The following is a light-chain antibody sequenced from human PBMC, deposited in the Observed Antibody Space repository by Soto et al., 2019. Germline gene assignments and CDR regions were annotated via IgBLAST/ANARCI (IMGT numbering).Light chain of an antibody. CDR1: QGSSSY. J-gene: IGKJ1*01. V-gene: IGKV1-8*01. CDR3: QQYYSYPWT. Sequence: AIRMIQSQSSLSAATGDRVTITCRASQGSSSYLAWYQQKPGKAPKLLIYAASTLQSGVPSRFSGSGSGTDFTLTISCLQSEDFATYYGQQYYSYPWTFGQGTKVEIK. CDR2: AAS.